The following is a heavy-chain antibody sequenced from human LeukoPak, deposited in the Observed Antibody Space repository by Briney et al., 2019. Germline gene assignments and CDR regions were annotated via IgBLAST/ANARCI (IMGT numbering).Heavy chain of an antibody. CDR1: GYTFTDYY. CDR3: ARGDGSGGSFVDF. J-gene: IGHJ4*02. D-gene: IGHD1-26*01. Sequence: ASVKVSCKASGYTFTDYYMHWVRQAPGQGLEWMGRINPNSGDTSYAQNFQGRVTMTRDTSISTAYIELSRLRSNDTAVYYCARGDGSGGSFVDFWGQGTLVTVSS. V-gene: IGHV1-2*06. CDR2: INPNSGDT.